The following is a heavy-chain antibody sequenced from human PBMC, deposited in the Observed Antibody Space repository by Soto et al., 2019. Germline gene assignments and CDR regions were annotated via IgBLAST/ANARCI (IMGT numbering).Heavy chain of an antibody. D-gene: IGHD3-9*01. Sequence: GDSLKISCKGSGYSFTSYWISWVRQMPGKGLEWMGRIDPSDSYTNYSPSFQGHVTISADKSISTAYLQWSSLKASDTAMYYCETHYYDILNGYPGAFDIWGQGSMVTVS. CDR2: IDPSDSYT. V-gene: IGHV5-10-1*01. J-gene: IGHJ3*02. CDR3: ETHYYDILNGYPGAFDI. CDR1: GYSFTSYW.